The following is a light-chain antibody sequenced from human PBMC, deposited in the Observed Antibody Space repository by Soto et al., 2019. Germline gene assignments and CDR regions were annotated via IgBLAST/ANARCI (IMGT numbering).Light chain of an antibody. CDR3: QSYDRSLSGVV. CDR2: GNS. CDR1: SSQIGAGYD. V-gene: IGLV1-40*01. Sequence: VLTPPPSVAGAPGQRCTLSCTGSSSQIGAGYDVHWYQQLPGTAPKLLIYGNSNRPSGVTDRFSGSKSGTSASLAITGLHAEDEADSYCQSYDRSLSGVVFGGGTTLTVL. J-gene: IGLJ2*01.